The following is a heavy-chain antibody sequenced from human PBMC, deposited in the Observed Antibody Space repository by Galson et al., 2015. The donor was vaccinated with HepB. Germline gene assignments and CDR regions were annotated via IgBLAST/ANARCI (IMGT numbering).Heavy chain of an antibody. CDR1: GFTFSSYW. V-gene: IGHV3-7*03. Sequence: SLRLSCAASGFTFSSYWMSWVRQAPGKGLEWVANLKQDGSEKYYVDSVKGRFTISRDNAKNSLYLQMNSLRAEDTAVYYCARFPWIADKSYGMDVWGQGTTVTVSS. CDR3: ARFPWIADKSYGMDV. J-gene: IGHJ6*02. CDR2: LKQDGSEK. D-gene: IGHD6-13*01.